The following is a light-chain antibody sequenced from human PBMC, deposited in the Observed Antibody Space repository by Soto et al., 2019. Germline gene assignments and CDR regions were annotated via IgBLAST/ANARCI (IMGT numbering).Light chain of an antibody. CDR3: QQRSYWPLT. CDR2: DAS. V-gene: IGKV3-11*01. J-gene: IGKJ4*01. Sequence: DIVLTQSPDTLSLSPGERATLSCRASQSIGRYLVWLQQKPGQAPRLLIYDASTRATGIPARFSGSGSGADFTLTISSLEPEDFAVYYCQQRSYWPLTFGGGTKVDIK. CDR1: QSIGRY.